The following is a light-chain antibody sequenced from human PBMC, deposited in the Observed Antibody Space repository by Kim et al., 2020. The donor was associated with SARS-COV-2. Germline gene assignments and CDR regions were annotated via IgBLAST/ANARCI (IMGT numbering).Light chain of an antibody. V-gene: IGLV1-51*01. Sequence: GQRVTISCSESSANIGNNYVSWYQPLPGTAPQLLIYEHNKRPSGIPYRFSGARSGTSASLGISGLQTGDGADYYCGTWDSSLGAGVFGGGTQLTVL. CDR3: GTWDSSLGAGV. CDR2: EHN. J-gene: IGLJ3*02. CDR1: SANIGNNY.